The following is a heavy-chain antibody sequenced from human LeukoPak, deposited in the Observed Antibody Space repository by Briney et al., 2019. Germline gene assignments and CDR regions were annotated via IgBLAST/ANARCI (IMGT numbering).Heavy chain of an antibody. V-gene: IGHV4-39*07. D-gene: IGHD3-10*01. Sequence: PSETLSLTCTVSGGSISNSYYWDWIRQPPGKGLEWIGSIYYSGTTYYNPSLKSRVTISVDTSKNQFSLKLSSVTAADTAVYYCARDAPERGRFDPWGQGTLVTVSS. CDR1: GGSISNSYY. CDR2: IYYSGTT. CDR3: ARDAPERGRFDP. J-gene: IGHJ5*02.